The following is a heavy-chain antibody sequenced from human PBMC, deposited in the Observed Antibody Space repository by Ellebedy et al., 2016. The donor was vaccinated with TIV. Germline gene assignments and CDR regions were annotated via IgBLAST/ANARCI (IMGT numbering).Heavy chain of an antibody. CDR1: GGSMTRSSYY. CDR2: IYYTGST. V-gene: IGHV4-39*01. D-gene: IGHD3-10*01. J-gene: IGHJ5*02. Sequence: SETLSLTCTVSGGSMTRSSYYWGWIRQPPGKGLEWIGSIYYTGSTDYNPSLKSRVAISADTSKNQFSLRLTSVTAADTAVYYCATWFGELLYARWFDPWGQGTLVTVSS. CDR3: ATWFGELLYARWFDP.